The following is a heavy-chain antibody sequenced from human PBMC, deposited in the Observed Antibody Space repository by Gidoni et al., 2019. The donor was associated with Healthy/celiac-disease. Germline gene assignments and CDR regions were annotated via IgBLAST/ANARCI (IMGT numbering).Heavy chain of an antibody. CDR3: ARSIAADL. CDR2: IYPGDSDT. D-gene: IGHD6-13*01. CDR1: VYSFTSDW. V-gene: IGHV5-51*03. Sequence: EVQLVQSGAAVKKPGESLKIPCTGSVYSFTSDWIGWVRQMPGKGLEWMGIIYPGDSDTRYSPSFQGQVTIPAAKSISTAYLQWSSLQASDTAMYYCARSIAADLWGQGTLVTVSS. J-gene: IGHJ4*02.